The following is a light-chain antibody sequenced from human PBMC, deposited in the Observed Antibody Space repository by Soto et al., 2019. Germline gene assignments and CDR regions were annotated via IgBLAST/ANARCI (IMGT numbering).Light chain of an antibody. V-gene: IGKV3-20*01. Sequence: EIVLTQSPGTPPLSPGERATLSCRASQSVPSNFLAWYQQKPGQAPILVIYGVSRRPTGIPDRFSGSGSGTDFTLTIRRLQPDDLAVYDCQQYDSSCTFGQGTKLEIK. J-gene: IGKJ2*02. CDR1: QSVPSNF. CDR3: QQYDSSCT. CDR2: GVS.